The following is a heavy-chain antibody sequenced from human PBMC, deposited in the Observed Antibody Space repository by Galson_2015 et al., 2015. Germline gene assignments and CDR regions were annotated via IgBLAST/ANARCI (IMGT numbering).Heavy chain of an antibody. Sequence: SVKVSCKASGGTFSSYTISWVRQAPGQGLEWMGRIIPILGIANYAQKFQGRVTITADKSTSTAYMELSSLRSEDTAVYYCARGYSGYDDPGSFDYWGQGTTVTVSS. CDR2: IIPILGIA. V-gene: IGHV1-69*02. J-gene: IGHJ4*03. CDR1: GGTFSSYT. D-gene: IGHD5-12*01. CDR3: ARGYSGYDDPGSFDY.